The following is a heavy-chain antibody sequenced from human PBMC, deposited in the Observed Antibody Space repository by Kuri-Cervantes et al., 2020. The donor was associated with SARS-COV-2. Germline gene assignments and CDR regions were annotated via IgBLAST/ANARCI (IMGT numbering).Heavy chain of an antibody. CDR3: ARDYQGDSSGLLRYFQH. J-gene: IGHJ1*01. V-gene: IGHV3-21*01. CDR2: ISSSSSYI. CDR1: GFTFSSYS. Sequence: GESVKISCAASGFTFSSYSMNWVRQAPGKGLEWFSSISSSSSYIYYAGSVKGRFTISRDNAKNSLYLQMNSLRAEDTAVYYCARDYQGDSSGLLRYFQHWGQGTLVTVSS. D-gene: IGHD3-22*01.